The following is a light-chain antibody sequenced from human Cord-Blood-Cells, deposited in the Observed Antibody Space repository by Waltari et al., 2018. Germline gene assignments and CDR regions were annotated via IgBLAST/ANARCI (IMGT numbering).Light chain of an antibody. V-gene: IGKV3-15*01. CDR2: CAS. Sequence: EIVMPQSPATLSVSPGERATLSCRASPSVTSNLVWYQQKPGQAPRLLIYCASTRATGIPAMFSGSGSGKEFTLTISSLQSEDCAVYYCQQYNNWPPYTFGQRTKLEIK. J-gene: IGKJ2*01. CDR3: QQYNNWPPYT. CDR1: PSVTSN.